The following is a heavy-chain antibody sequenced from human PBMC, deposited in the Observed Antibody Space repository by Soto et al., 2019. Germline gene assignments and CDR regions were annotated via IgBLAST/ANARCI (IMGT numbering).Heavy chain of an antibody. V-gene: IGHV3-53*01. CDR3: ATSRGGGGY. D-gene: IGHD3-10*01. CDR1: GFTVSNNY. J-gene: IGHJ4*02. CDR2: IYSGGYT. Sequence: EVQLVESGGGLIQPGGSLRLSCAVSGFTVSNNYMSWVRQAPGKGLEGVSVIYSGGYTAYGDSVKGRFTISRDNSKNTHYLQKNGRGADGPGGFSWATSRGGGGYWGQGTLVTVSS.